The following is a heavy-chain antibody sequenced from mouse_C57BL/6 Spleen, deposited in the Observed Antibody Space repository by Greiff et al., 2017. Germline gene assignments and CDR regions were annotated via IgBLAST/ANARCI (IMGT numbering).Heavy chain of an antibody. V-gene: IGHV1-82*01. CDR3: ARYLGTDRYFDV. CDR1: GYAFSSSW. D-gene: IGHD3-3*01. Sequence: QVQLKQSGPELVKPGASVKISCKASGYAFSSSWMNWVKQRPGKGLEWIGRIYPGDGDTNYNGKFKGKATLTADKSSSTAYMQRSSLTSEDAAVYFCARYLGTDRYFDVWGTGTTVTVAS. CDR2: IYPGDGDT. J-gene: IGHJ1*03.